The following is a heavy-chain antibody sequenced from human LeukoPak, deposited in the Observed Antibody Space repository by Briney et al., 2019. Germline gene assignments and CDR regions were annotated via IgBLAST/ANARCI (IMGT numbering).Heavy chain of an antibody. Sequence: GSLRLSCAASGFTFSSYSMNWVRQAPGKGLEWVANIKQDGSEKYYVDSVKGRFTISRDNAKNSLYLQMNSLRAEDTAVYYCARDPRLEPRDYWGQGTLVTVSS. CDR1: GFTFSSYS. CDR2: IKQDGSEK. D-gene: IGHD3-3*01. V-gene: IGHV3-7*01. J-gene: IGHJ4*02. CDR3: ARDPRLEPRDY.